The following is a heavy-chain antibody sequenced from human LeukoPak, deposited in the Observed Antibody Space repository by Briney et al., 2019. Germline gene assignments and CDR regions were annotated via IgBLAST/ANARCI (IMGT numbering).Heavy chain of an antibody. CDR1: GGSISNSSYY. CDR3: ARHWVVTPNY. J-gene: IGHJ4*02. D-gene: IGHD4-23*01. V-gene: IGHV4-39*01. CDR2: IYYSGSA. Sequence: SETLSLTCIVSGGSISNSSYYWGWIRQPPGKGLEWIGSIYYSGSAYYNPSLKSRVTISLDTSKNQFSLKLTSVTAADTAVYYCARHWVVTPNYWGQGTLVTVSS.